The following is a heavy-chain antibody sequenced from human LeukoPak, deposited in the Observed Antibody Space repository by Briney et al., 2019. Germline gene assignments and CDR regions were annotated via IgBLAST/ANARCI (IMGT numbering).Heavy chain of an antibody. CDR1: GFTFSSYG. CDR3: ARDFMRPRYYFDY. D-gene: IGHD3-16*01. CDR2: ISYDGSNK. V-gene: IGHV3-30*03. J-gene: IGHJ4*02. Sequence: GGSLRLSCAASGFTFSSYGMHWVRQAPGKGLEWVAVISYDGSNKYYADSVKGRFTISRDNSKNTLYLQMNSLRAEDTAVYYCARDFMRPRYYFDYWGQGTLVTVSS.